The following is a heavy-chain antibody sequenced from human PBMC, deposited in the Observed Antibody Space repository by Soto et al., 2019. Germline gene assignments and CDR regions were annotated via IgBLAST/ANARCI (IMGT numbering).Heavy chain of an antibody. CDR1: GGTFSSYA. V-gene: IGHV1-69*13. D-gene: IGHD2-15*01. J-gene: IGHJ4*02. CDR3: ARYCSGGSCYKDVVKCY. Sequence: GASVKVSCKASGGTFSSYAISWVRQAPGQGLEWMGGIIPIFGTANYAQKFQGRVTITADESTSTAYMELSSLRSEDTAVYYCARYCSGGSCYKDVVKCYWGQGTLVTVSS. CDR2: IIPIFGTA.